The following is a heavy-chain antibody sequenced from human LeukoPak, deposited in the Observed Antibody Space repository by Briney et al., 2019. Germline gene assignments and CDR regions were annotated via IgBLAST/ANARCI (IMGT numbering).Heavy chain of an antibody. CDR1: GCSISSGDYY. J-gene: IGHJ1*01. V-gene: IGHV4-30-4*01. CDR3: AGGSYCTNGVCYTSEYFQH. CDR2: IYYSVST. Sequence: SETLSLTCTVSGCSISSGDYYWSWIRQPPGKGLEWIVYIYYSVSTYYNPSLKSLVTMSVDTSKNQFSLKLRSVTAADTAVYYCAGGSYCTNGVCYTSEYFQHWGQGTLVTVSS. D-gene: IGHD2-8*01.